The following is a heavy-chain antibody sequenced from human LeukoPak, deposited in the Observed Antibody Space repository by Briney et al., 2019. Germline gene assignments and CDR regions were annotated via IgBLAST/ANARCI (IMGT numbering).Heavy chain of an antibody. CDR3: ATTSGYCSGGSCYWFDP. D-gene: IGHD2-15*01. Sequence: ASVKVSCKVSGYTLTELSMHWVRQAPGKGLEWMGGFDPEDGETIYAQKFQGRVTMTEDTSTDTAYMELSSLRSEDTAVYYYATTSGYCSGGSCYWFDPWGQGTLVTVSS. CDR1: GYTLTELS. J-gene: IGHJ5*02. V-gene: IGHV1-24*01. CDR2: FDPEDGET.